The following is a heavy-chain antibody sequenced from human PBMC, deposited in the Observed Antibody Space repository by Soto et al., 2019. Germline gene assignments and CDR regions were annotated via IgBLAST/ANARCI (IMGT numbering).Heavy chain of an antibody. V-gene: IGHV1-18*01. CDR3: ARDAIVVVTSDAFDI. CDR1: GYTFTSYG. CDR2: ISAYNGNT. Sequence: ASVKVSCKASGYTFTSYGISWVRQAPGQGLEWMGWISAYNGNTNYAQKLQGRVTMTTDTSTSTAYMELRSLRSDDTAVYYCARDAIVVVTSDAFDILGQGTMVTGS. J-gene: IGHJ3*02. D-gene: IGHD2-21*02.